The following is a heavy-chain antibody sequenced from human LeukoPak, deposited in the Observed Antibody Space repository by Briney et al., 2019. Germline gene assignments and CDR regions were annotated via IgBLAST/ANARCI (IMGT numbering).Heavy chain of an antibody. Sequence: SETLSLTCAVSGGSISSGGYSWSWLRQPPGKGLEWFGYIYHSESTYYNPYLKSRVTISVDRSKSQFSLKLSSVTAADTAVYYCARGGAYGDYENWCDPWGQETRVTV. V-gene: IGHV4-30-2*01. D-gene: IGHD4-17*01. CDR3: ARGGAYGDYENWCDP. J-gene: IGHJ5*02. CDR2: IYHSEST. CDR1: GGSISSGGYS.